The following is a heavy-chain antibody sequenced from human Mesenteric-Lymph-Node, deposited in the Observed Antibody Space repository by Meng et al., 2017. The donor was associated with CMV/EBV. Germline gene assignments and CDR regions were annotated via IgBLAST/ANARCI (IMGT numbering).Heavy chain of an antibody. D-gene: IGHD3-22*01. J-gene: IGHJ3*02. CDR3: ARVGPITMSAFDI. Sequence: SETLSLTCTVSGGSVSSGSYHWNWIRQPPGKGLEWIGQTVYGGNTNYSPSLKSRLTISVDTSKNQFSLNLNSVTAADTAVYYCARVGPITMSAFDIWGQGTMVTVSS. CDR1: GGSVSSGSYH. CDR2: TVYGGNT. V-gene: IGHV4-61*01.